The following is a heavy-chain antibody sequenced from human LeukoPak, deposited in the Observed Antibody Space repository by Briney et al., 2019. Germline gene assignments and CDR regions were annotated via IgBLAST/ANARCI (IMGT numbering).Heavy chain of an antibody. CDR2: INSGGTVT. CDR3: AKDQRGGRNSGYDLGES. V-gene: IGHV3-74*01. Sequence: GGSLRLSCAASGFTFSDFWMHWVRQAPGKGLVRVSRINSGGTVTNYADSVKGRLTISRDNAKNTLYLQMDSLRVDDTAIYYCAKDQRGGRNSGYDLGESWGQGTLVIVS. D-gene: IGHD5-12*01. CDR1: GFTFSDFW. J-gene: IGHJ5*02.